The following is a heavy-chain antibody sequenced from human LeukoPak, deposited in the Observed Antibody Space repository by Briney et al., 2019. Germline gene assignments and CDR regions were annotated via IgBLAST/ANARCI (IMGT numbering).Heavy chain of an antibody. J-gene: IGHJ4*02. V-gene: IGHV3-7*01. CDR3: ATSVTGNLYYFDY. D-gene: IGHD3-9*01. CDR1: GCSFSTHW. Sequence: GGSLRLSCADSGCSFSTHWMSWVRQAPGKGLEWVANIKQDGSERYYVDSVKGRFTISRDNAKNSLYLQMNSLRAEDTAVYYCATSVTGNLYYFDYWGQETLVTVSS. CDR2: IKQDGSER.